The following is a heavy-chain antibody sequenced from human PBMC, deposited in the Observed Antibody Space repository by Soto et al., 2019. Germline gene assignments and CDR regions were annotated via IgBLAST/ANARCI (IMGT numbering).Heavy chain of an antibody. CDR2: ISYDGSNK. CDR3: AKDANWFDP. J-gene: IGHJ5*02. V-gene: IGHV3-30*18. CDR1: GFTLSRYG. Sequence: GSLRLSCAASGFTLSRYGMHWVRQAPAKGLEWVAVISYDGSNKYYADSVKGRFTISRDNSKNTLYLQMNSLRAEDTAVYYCAKDANWFDPWGQGTLVTVSS.